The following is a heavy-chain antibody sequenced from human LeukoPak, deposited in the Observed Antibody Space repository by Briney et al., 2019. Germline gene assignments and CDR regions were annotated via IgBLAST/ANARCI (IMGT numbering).Heavy chain of an antibody. CDR1: GGSIYRSNYF. D-gene: IGHD3-9*01. CDR2: VYISGSA. J-gene: IGHJ3*02. Sequence: SETLSLTCTVSGGSIYRSNYFWGWVRQPPGKGLEWIVSVYISGSAYYNPSLRSRVTISADTSKNQFSLNLTSVTAADTALYCCARNYGILTGYPSRDAFEIWGEGTMVTVSS. V-gene: IGHV4-39*07. CDR3: ARNYGILTGYPSRDAFEI.